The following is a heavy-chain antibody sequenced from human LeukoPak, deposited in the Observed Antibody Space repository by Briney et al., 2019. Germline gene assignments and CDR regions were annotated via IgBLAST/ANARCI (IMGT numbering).Heavy chain of an antibody. CDR1: GFTFSSYA. CDR2: ISSNGGST. CDR3: VKDRAQVRGVFFDY. Sequence: PGGSLRLSCSASGFTFSSYAMHWVRPAPGRGLEYVSAISSNGGSTYYADSVKGRFTISRDNSKNTLYLQMSSLRAEDTAVYYCVKDRAQVRGVFFDYWGQGTLVTVSS. V-gene: IGHV3-64D*06. J-gene: IGHJ4*02. D-gene: IGHD3-10*01.